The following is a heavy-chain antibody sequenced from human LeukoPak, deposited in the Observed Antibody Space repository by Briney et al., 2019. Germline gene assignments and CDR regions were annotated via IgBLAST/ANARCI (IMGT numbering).Heavy chain of an antibody. D-gene: IGHD4-17*01. V-gene: IGHV4-39*01. Sequence: SETLSLTCTVSGGSISSSSYYWGWIRQPPGKGLEWIGSIYYSGSTYYNPSLKSRVTISVDTSKNQFSLKLSSVTAADTAVYYCARHTSRTTTVTTRGVRFDYWGQGTLVTAPS. CDR3: ARHTSRTTTVTTRGVRFDY. CDR2: IYYSGST. J-gene: IGHJ4*02. CDR1: GGSISSSSYY.